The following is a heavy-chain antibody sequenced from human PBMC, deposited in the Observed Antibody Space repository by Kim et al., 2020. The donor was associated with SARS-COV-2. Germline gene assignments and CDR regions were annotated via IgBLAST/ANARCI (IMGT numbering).Heavy chain of an antibody. D-gene: IGHD1-26*01. J-gene: IGHJ4*02. Sequence: SVKARYTISRDNAKNSLYLQMNSLRAEDTALYYCAKDSEVGATSLYYFDYWGQGTLVTVSS. V-gene: IGHV3-9*01. CDR3: AKDSEVGATSLYYFDY.